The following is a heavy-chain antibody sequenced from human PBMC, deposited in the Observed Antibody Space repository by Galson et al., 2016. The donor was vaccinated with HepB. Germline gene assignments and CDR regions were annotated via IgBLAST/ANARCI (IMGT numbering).Heavy chain of an antibody. CDR1: GFTFSSYS. J-gene: IGHJ6*02. D-gene: IGHD3-3*01. Sequence: SLRLSCAASGFTFSSYSMNWVRQAPGKGLEWVSYISSSSSTIYYADSVKGRFTISRDNAKNSLYLQMNSLRDEDTAVYYCASSPAYFWSGSYFSKYYYYGMDVWGQGTTVTGSS. V-gene: IGHV3-48*02. CDR2: ISSSSSTI. CDR3: ASSPAYFWSGSYFSKYYYYGMDV.